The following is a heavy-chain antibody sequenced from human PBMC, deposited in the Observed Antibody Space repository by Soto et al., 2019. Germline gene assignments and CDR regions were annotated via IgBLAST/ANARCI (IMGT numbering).Heavy chain of an antibody. V-gene: IGHV3-49*04. CDR1: GFTVGDYA. CDR2: IRSKAYGGTT. Sequence: HPXGSLRLSCTASGFTVGDYAMSWVRQAPGKGLEWVGFIRSKAYGGTTEYAASVKGRFTISRDDSKSIAYLQMNSLKTEDTAVYYCTRGWRGGMEGKSYYYYGMDVWGQGTTVTVSS. J-gene: IGHJ6*02. CDR3: TRGWRGGMEGKSYYYYGMDV. D-gene: IGHD3-16*01.